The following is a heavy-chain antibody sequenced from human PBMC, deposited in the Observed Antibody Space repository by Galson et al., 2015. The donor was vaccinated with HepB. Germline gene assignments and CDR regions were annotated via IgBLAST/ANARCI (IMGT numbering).Heavy chain of an antibody. D-gene: IGHD6-13*01. CDR2: INPSGGST. CDR3: ASIAAAAGPLHDAFDI. V-gene: IGHV1-46*03. J-gene: IGHJ3*02. CDR1: GYTFTSYY. Sequence: SVKVSCKASGYTFTSYYMHWVRQAPGQGLEWMGIINPSGGSTSYAQKFQGRVTMTRDTSTSTVYMELSSLRSEDTAVYYCASIAAAAGPLHDAFDIWGQGTMVTVSS.